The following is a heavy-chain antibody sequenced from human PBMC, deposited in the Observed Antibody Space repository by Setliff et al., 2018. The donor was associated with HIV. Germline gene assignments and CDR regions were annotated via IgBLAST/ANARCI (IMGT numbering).Heavy chain of an antibody. Sequence: KPLETLSLTCAVSGDSVTTSSWWSWVRQSPGKGLEWIGEIYRSGSTNYIPSLKSRVTISLDKSKNQFSLKVNSVTAADTAVYYCTRRDNSVSGYYTDHAFDIWGQGTLVTVSS. V-gene: IGHV4-4*02. CDR2: IYRSGST. J-gene: IGHJ3*02. D-gene: IGHD3-22*01. CDR3: TRRDNSVSGYYTDHAFDI. CDR1: GDSVTTSSW.